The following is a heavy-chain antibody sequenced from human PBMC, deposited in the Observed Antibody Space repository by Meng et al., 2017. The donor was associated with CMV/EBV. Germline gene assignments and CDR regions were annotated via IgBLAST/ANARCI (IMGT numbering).Heavy chain of an antibody. D-gene: IGHD3-16*01. V-gene: IGHV1-18*01. CDR2: ISAYNGNT. J-gene: IGHJ4*02. CDR1: GYTFTSYG. CDR3: ARESAGGEYYFDY. Sequence: ASVKVSCKASGYTFTSYGISWVRQAPGQGLEWMGWISAYNGNTNYAQKLQGRVTMTTDTSTSTAHMELRSLRSDDTAVYYCARESAGGEYYFDYWGQGTLVTVSS.